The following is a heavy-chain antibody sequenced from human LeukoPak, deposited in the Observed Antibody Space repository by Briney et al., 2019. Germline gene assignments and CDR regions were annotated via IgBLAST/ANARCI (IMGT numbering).Heavy chain of an antibody. V-gene: IGHV3-48*03. D-gene: IGHD2-2*01. Sequence: GGSLRLSCAASGFTFCRYEMIWVRLAPGEELEWVSYFSSSGDTIYSAAVVTARFPISRNNAKNSLYLQMSSLRAEDTAVYYCARDYASDYWGQGTLVTVSS. CDR3: ARDYASDY. J-gene: IGHJ4*02. CDR2: FSSSGDTI. CDR1: GFTFCRYE.